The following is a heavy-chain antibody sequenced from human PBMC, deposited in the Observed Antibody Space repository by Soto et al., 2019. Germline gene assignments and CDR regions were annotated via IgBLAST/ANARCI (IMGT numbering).Heavy chain of an antibody. D-gene: IGHD6-19*01. CDR3: AREVAAPMGSPVEL. Sequence: GGSLRLSCAASGFTFSSYWMHWVRQAPGKGLVGVSRINSDVSSTDYADSVNVRFTISIDNAKNTLYLQMNSMRAEDTAVYYFAREVAAPMGSPVELWGHGILVTVSS. CDR1: GFTFSSYW. CDR2: INSDVSST. V-gene: IGHV3-74*01. J-gene: IGHJ4*01.